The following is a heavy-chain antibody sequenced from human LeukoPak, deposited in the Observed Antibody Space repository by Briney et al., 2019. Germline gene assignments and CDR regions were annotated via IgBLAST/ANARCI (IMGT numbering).Heavy chain of an antibody. Sequence: SETLSLTCTVSGGSISSYYWSWIRQPPGKGLEWIGYIYYSGSTNYNPSLKSRVTISVDTSKNQFSLKLSSVTAADTAVYYCAKRTTVVTLVDAFDIWGQGTMVTVSS. CDR2: IYYSGST. V-gene: IGHV4-59*08. J-gene: IGHJ3*02. CDR3: AKRTTVVTLVDAFDI. CDR1: GGSISSYY. D-gene: IGHD4-23*01.